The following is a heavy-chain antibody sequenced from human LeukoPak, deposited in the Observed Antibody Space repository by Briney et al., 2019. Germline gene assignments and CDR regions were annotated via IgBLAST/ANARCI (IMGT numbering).Heavy chain of an antibody. D-gene: IGHD3-22*01. CDR2: ISSSSSYI. V-gene: IGHV3-21*01. J-gene: IGHJ4*02. Sequence: GGSLRLSCAASGFTFSSYWMHWVRQAPGKGLEWVSSISSSSSYIYYTDSVKGRFTISRDNARNSLHLQMNSLRAEDTALYYCARVGTVVVTYFDSWGQGTLVTVSS. CDR1: GFTFSSYW. CDR3: ARVGTVVVTYFDS.